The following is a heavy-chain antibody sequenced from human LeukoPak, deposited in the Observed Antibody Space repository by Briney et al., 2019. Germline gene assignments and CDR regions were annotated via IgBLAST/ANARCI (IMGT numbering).Heavy chain of an antibody. CDR3: AKVMSRDIVATAPFDY. J-gene: IGHJ4*02. CDR2: INWDSGTI. CDR1: GFTFDDYA. V-gene: IGHV3-9*01. D-gene: IGHD5-12*01. Sequence: GGSLRLSCAASGFTFDDYAMHWVRQAPGKSLEWVSGINWDSGTIAYADSVKGRFTISRDNTKNSLYLQMNSLRAEDTALYYCAKVMSRDIVATAPFDYWGQGTLVTVSS.